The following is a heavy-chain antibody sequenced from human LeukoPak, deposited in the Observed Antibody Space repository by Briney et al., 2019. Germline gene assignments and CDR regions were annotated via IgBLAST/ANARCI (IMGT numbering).Heavy chain of an antibody. Sequence: PGGSLRLSCAASGFTFSSYAMSWVRQAPGKGLEWVSVINNSGGITYYAVSVKGRFTISRDNSKNTLYLQMNSLRVDDTAVYYCATYGDYGRNYHYYNMDVWGQGTTVTVSS. D-gene: IGHD4-17*01. V-gene: IGHV3-23*01. CDR3: ATYGDYGRNYHYYNMDV. J-gene: IGHJ6*02. CDR1: GFTFSSYA. CDR2: INNSGGIT.